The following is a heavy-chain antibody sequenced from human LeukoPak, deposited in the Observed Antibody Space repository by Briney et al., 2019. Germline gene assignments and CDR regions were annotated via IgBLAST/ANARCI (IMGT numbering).Heavy chain of an antibody. CDR1: GFTCSTYV. D-gene: IGHD5-18*01. V-gene: IGHV3-23*01. Sequence: GSLRLSCAASGFTCSTYVMSWVRQAPGKGLEWLSLILHNGDSTYYADSVKGRFTISRDNSKNTLYLQMNSLRAEDTAVYYCARMGYSFGWGQGTLVTVSS. CDR3: ARMGYSFG. J-gene: IGHJ4*02. CDR2: ILHNGDST.